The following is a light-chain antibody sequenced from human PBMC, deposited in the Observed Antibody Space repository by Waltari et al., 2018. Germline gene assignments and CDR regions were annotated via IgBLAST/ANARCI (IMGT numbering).Light chain of an antibody. J-gene: IGKJ1*01. CDR2: GAS. CDR3: QHYLRLPVT. Sequence: LVLTPSPGTLSLSLGDIATLSCRASQSVSRALAWYQQKPVQAPRLLIYGASTRATGIPDRFSGSGSGTDFSLTISRLEPDDFAVYYCQHYLRLPVTFGQGTTVEI. CDR1: QSVSRA. V-gene: IGKV3-20*01.